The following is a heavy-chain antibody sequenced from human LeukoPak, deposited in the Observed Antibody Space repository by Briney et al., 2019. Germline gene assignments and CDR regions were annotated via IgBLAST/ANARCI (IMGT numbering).Heavy chain of an antibody. V-gene: IGHV1-2*02. J-gene: IGHJ4*02. D-gene: IGHD2-2*01. CDR2: INPNSGGT. CDR3: ARGGGYCSSTSCYPFDY. Sequence: GASVKVSCKASGYTFTGYYMHWVRQAPGQGLEWMGWINPNSGGTNYAQKFQGRVTMTRDTSISTAYMELSRLRSDDTAVYYCARGGGYCSSTSCYPFDYWGRGTLVTVSS. CDR1: GYTFTGYY.